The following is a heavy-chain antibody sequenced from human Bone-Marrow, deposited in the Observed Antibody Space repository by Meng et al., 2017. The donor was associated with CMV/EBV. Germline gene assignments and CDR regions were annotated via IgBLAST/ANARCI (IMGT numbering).Heavy chain of an antibody. CDR2: INHSGST. Sequence: SETLSLTCAVYGGSFSGYYWSWIRQPPGKGLEWIGEINHSGSTNYNPSLKSRVTISVDTSKNQFSLKLSSVTAADTAVYYCARGAVVAVPADRKYYYYGMDVWGQGTMVTVSS. CDR1: GGSFSGYY. J-gene: IGHJ6*02. D-gene: IGHD2-2*01. CDR3: ARGAVVAVPADRKYYYYGMDV. V-gene: IGHV4-34*01.